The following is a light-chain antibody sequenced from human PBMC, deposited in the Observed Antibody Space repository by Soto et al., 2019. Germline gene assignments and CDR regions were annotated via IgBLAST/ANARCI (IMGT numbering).Light chain of an antibody. J-gene: IGKJ2*01. CDR1: QSVSSN. CDR3: QQYNNWYT. V-gene: IGKV3-15*01. CDR2: GVS. Sequence: EIVMTQSPATLSVSPGERATLSCRASQSVSSNLAWYQQKPGQAPRLLIYGVSTRATGIPARFSGSGSGTEFTLTISGLQSEDFAVYYCQQYNNWYTFGQGTKLEIK.